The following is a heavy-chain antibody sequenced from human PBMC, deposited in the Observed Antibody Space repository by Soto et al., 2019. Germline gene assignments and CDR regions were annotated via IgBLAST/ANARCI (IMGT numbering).Heavy chain of an antibody. D-gene: IGHD6-13*01. Sequence: EMQLVESGGGLVQPGESLRLSCAASGFTFSRYWMHWVRQSPEKGLVWVSHINTVGSNSNYADSVKGRFTISRDNAKHTLYLQMDGLEAEDTALYYGARAAYSSSLYADFWGQGPLVTVSS. CDR1: GFTFSRYW. CDR2: INTVGSNS. J-gene: IGHJ4*02. CDR3: ARAAYSSSLYADF. V-gene: IGHV3-74*02.